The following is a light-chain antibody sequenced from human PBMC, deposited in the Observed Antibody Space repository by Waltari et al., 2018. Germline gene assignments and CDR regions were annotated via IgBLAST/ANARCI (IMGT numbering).Light chain of an antibody. CDR1: QSISNL. Sequence: DIQMTQSPSTLSASVGARVIITCRASQSISNLLAWYQQKPGQAPNLLIYLASRLQSGVPSRFSDSGSGTEFNLTISCLQPDDFATYYCQQYNTYSGWTFGQGTKVEIK. CDR3: QQYNTYSGWT. V-gene: IGKV1-5*03. J-gene: IGKJ1*01. CDR2: LAS.